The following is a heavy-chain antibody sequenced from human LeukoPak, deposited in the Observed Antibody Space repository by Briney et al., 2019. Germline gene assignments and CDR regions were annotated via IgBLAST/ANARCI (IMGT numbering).Heavy chain of an antibody. J-gene: IGHJ4*02. CDR2: ITDSGFST. D-gene: IGHD6-13*01. V-gene: IGHV3-23*01. CDR1: GFTFSSFA. Sequence: GGSLRLSCVASGFTFSSFAMSWVRQAPGKGLEWVSAITDSGFSTYYADSVKGRFTMSRDNSKNTLYLQMNSLRAEDTAVYYCAKDKYSSSSLDYWGQGTLVTVSS. CDR3: AKDKYSSSSLDY.